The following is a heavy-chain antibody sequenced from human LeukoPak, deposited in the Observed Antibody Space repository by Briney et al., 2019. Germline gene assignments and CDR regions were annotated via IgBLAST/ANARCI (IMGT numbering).Heavy chain of an antibody. D-gene: IGHD4-23*01. V-gene: IGHV3-74*01. CDR3: ATLGGHYGGNPFDY. CDR2: INSDGSST. Sequence: GGSLRLSCAASKFTFSTYWLHWVRQVPGKGLVWVSRINSDGSSTTYADSVKGRFTISRDNAKNTLYLQMNSLRAEDTAVYYCATLGGHYGGNPFDYWGQGTLVTVSS. CDR1: KFTFSTYW. J-gene: IGHJ4*02.